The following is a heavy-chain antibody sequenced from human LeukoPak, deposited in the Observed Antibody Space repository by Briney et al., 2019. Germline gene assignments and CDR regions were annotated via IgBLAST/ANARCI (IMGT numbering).Heavy chain of an antibody. J-gene: IGHJ4*02. CDR2: IYHSGST. Sequence: PSETLSLTCTVSGYSIRSGFYWGWIRQPPGKGLGWIGTIYHSGSTYFNPSLKSRVTLSVDTSKSQFSLNLSSVTAADTAMYYCARAISIAVAGSPFDYWGQGTLVTVSS. CDR3: ARAISIAVAGSPFDY. D-gene: IGHD6-19*01. CDR1: GYSIRSGFY. V-gene: IGHV4-38-2*02.